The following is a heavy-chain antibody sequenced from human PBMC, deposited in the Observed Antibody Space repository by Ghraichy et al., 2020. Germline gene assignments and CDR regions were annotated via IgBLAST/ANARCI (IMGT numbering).Heavy chain of an antibody. D-gene: IGHD3-22*01. V-gene: IGHV3-21*01. CDR2: ISSSSSSI. CDR1: GFTFSSHS. CDR3: ARSHYDISGYHHY. J-gene: IGHJ4*02. Sequence: GESLNISCAASGFTFSSHSMNWVRQAPGKGLEWGSSISSSSSSIYYAESVGDRFTISRDNAKNSLYLQMNSLRAEDTAVYYCARSHYDISGYHHYWGQGTLVTVSS.